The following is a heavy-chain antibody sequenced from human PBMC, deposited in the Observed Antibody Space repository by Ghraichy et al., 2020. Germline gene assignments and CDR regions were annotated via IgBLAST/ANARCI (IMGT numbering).Heavy chain of an antibody. CDR3: ARGKQSYDIWTGTPGGYYYYGLDV. J-gene: IGHJ6*02. D-gene: IGHD3-9*01. V-gene: IGHV4-59*01. CDR1: GGSISSYY. Sequence: SETLSLTCTVSGGSISSYYWSWIRQPPGKGLEWIGYIYNTGSTNYNPSLKSRVTISVDTSKNQFSLKLSSVTAADTAVYYCARGKQSYDIWTGTPGGYYYYGLDVWGQGITVTVSS. CDR2: IYNTGST.